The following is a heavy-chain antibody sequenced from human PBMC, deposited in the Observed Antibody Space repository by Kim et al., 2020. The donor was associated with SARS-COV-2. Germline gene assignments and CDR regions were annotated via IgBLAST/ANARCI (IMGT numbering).Heavy chain of an antibody. J-gene: IGHJ4*02. CDR1: GYTFTSYT. CDR3: AREVTGLLPELSY. D-gene: IGHD1-1*01. V-gene: IGHV7-4-1*02. Sequence: ASVKVSCKASGYTFTSYTMNWVRQAPGQGLEWMGWINTNTGNPTYAQGFTGRYVFSLDTSVSTAYLQISSLKAEDTAVYYCAREVTGLLPELSYWGQGTLVTVSS. CDR2: INTNTGNP.